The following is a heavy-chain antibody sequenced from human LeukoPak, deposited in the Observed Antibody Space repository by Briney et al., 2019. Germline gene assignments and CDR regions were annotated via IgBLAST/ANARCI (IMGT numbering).Heavy chain of an antibody. CDR1: GGTFSSYA. Sequence: SVKVSCKASGGTFSSYALSWVRQAPGQGLEWMGGIIPIFGTANYAQKFQGRVTITADESTSTAYMELSSLRSEDTAVYYCARLDIAVAGTPGSYWGQGTLVTVSS. CDR2: IIPIFGTA. V-gene: IGHV1-69*01. D-gene: IGHD6-19*01. CDR3: ARLDIAVAGTPGSY. J-gene: IGHJ4*02.